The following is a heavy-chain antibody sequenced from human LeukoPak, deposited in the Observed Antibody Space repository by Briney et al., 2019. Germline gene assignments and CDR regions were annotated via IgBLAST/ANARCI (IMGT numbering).Heavy chain of an antibody. J-gene: IGHJ4*02. V-gene: IGHV3-48*04. Sequence: GGSLRLSCTASGFPFSTYSMNWVRQTPGKGLEWIPFISSNSGTIYYADSVKGRFTISRDNAKNSLFLQMNGLRVDDTGIYYCARDSFTNYPPFDSWGQGSRVSVSS. CDR1: GFPFSTYS. D-gene: IGHD1-7*01. CDR3: ARDSFTNYPPFDS. CDR2: ISSNSGTI.